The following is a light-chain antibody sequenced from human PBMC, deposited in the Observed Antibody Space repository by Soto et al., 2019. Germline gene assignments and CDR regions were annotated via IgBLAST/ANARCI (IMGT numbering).Light chain of an antibody. Sequence: QSALTQPASVSGSPGQSITISCTGTSSDVGGYNYVSWYQQHPGKAPKLMIYEVSNRPSGVSNRFSGSKSGNTASLTISGLRAEDEADYYCSSYRSSSTVFGTGTKVTVL. J-gene: IGLJ1*01. CDR3: SSYRSSSTV. CDR1: SSDVGGYNY. V-gene: IGLV2-14*01. CDR2: EVS.